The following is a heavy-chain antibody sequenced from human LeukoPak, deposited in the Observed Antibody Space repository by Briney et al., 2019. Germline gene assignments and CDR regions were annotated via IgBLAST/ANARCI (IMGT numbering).Heavy chain of an antibody. CDR3: AEDGIRYFDWLYGIYYYYGMDV. D-gene: IGHD3-9*01. J-gene: IGHJ6*02. CDR2: MNPNSGNT. Sequence: ASVKVSCKASGYTFTSYDINWVRQATGQGLEWMGWMNPNSGNTGYAQKFQGRVTMTRNTSMSTAYMELSSLRSEDTAFYYRAEDGIRYFDWLYGIYYYYGMDVWGQGTTVTVSS. CDR1: GYTFTSYD. V-gene: IGHV1-8*01.